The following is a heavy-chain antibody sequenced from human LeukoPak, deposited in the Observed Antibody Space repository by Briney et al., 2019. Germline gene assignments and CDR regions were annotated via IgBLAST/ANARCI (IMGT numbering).Heavy chain of an antibody. V-gene: IGHV4-39*01. CDR1: GSYISSSSYS. D-gene: IGHD2-2*03. CDR3: ARLDPRGPDDY. Sequence: SETLSLTCAVSGSYISSSSYSWGWIRQPPGKGLEWIGNIYYTGTTYSNPSLKSRVTISVDTSKNQFSLKLTSVTAADTAVYYCARLDPRGPDDYWGQGTLVTVSS. CDR2: IYYTGTT. J-gene: IGHJ4*02.